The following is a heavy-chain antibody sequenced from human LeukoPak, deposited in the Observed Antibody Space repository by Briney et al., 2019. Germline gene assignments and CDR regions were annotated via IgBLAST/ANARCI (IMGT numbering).Heavy chain of an antibody. CDR1: GFTFSGSA. CDR2: ISIGGDYT. J-gene: IGHJ4*02. D-gene: IGHD1-14*01. CDR3: AKLHSATITADFDH. Sequence: GGSLRLSCAASGFTFSGSAMSWVRQAPGKGLEWVSGISIGGDYTYYADSVKGRFTISRDNSRNTLSLQMSNLRAEDTAIYYCAKLHSATITADFDHWGQGTLVTVSS. V-gene: IGHV3-23*01.